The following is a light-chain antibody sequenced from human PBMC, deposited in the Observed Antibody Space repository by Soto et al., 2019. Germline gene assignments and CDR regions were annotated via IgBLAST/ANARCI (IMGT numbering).Light chain of an antibody. CDR2: DDT. Sequence: QSVLTQPPSASGTPGQRVTISCSGSSSNIGSNYVYWYQQFPGTTPKLLIFDDTQRASGVPDRVSGSKSGTSASLAISGLRSEDAADYYCSVWDTSLSGWAFGGGTK. J-gene: IGLJ3*02. CDR3: SVWDTSLSGWA. V-gene: IGLV1-47*02. CDR1: SSNIGSNY.